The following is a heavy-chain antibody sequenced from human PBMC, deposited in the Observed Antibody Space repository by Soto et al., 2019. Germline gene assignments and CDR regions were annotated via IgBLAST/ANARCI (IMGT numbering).Heavy chain of an antibody. CDR2: IYYSGLT. CDR3: ARARGSSQNLDT. J-gene: IGHJ5*02. Sequence: PSETLSLTCSVSGDSTSSDYWSWIRQPPGKGLEWIGYIYYSGLTNYNPSLKSRLTISVDTSKNQFSPKLASVTAADTAVYYCARARGSSQNLDTWGQGALVTVSS. D-gene: IGHD6-13*01. CDR1: GDSTSSDY. V-gene: IGHV4-59*01.